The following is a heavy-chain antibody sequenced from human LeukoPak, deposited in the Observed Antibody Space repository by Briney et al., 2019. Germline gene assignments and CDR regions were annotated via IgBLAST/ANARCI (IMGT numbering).Heavy chain of an antibody. CDR3: AKVAAAPRSFDY. D-gene: IGHD6-13*01. CDR2: ISGSGGNT. Sequence: GGSLRLSCAASGLTFSRYAMSWVRQAPGKGVEWVSAISGSGGNTYYADSVKGRFTISRDNSKIALYLQMNSLRAEDTAVYYCAKVAAAPRSFDYWGQGTLVTVSS. V-gene: IGHV3-23*01. CDR1: GLTFSRYA. J-gene: IGHJ4*02.